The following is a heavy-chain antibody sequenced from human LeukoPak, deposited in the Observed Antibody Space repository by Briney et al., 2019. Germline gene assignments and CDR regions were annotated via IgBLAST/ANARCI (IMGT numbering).Heavy chain of an antibody. CDR2: INHSGRT. D-gene: IGHD2-2*01. Sequence: PSETLSLTCAVYGGSFSGYYWSWIRQPPGKGLEWIGEINHSGRTNYNPSLKSRVTISVDTSKNQVSLELSSVTAADTAVYYCAGGPYCSTTSCPRWGYYYGMDVWGQGTTVTVSS. J-gene: IGHJ6*02. CDR1: GGSFSGYY. CDR3: AGGPYCSTTSCPRWGYYYGMDV. V-gene: IGHV4-34*01.